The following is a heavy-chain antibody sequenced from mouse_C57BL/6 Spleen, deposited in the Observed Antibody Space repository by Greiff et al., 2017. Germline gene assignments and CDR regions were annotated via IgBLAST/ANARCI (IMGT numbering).Heavy chain of an antibody. CDR2: INPSSGYP. CDR3: ARGPITTVVATGEGYAMDY. Sequence: QVQLQQSGAELAKPGASVKLSCKASGYTFTSYWMHWVKQRPGQGLEWIGYINPSSGYPKYNQKFKDKATLTADKSSSTAYMQLSSLTYEDSAVYYCARGPITTVVATGEGYAMDYWGQGTSVTVSS. J-gene: IGHJ4*01. D-gene: IGHD1-1*01. V-gene: IGHV1-7*01. CDR1: GYTFTSYW.